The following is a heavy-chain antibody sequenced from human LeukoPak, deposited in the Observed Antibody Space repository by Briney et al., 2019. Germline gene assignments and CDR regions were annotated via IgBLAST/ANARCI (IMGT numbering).Heavy chain of an antibody. CDR1: GFTFDNYA. Sequence: PGRSLRLSCAASGFTFDNYAMNWVRQVPGKGLEWISLISWNSGTIGYADSVKGRFTISRDNANNFLYLQMNSLRAEDTALYYCARAYKGRSLAGKKEFFQHWGQGTLVTVSS. V-gene: IGHV3-9*01. CDR3: ARAYKGRSLAGKKEFFQH. J-gene: IGHJ1*01. D-gene: IGHD6-19*01. CDR2: ISWNSGTI.